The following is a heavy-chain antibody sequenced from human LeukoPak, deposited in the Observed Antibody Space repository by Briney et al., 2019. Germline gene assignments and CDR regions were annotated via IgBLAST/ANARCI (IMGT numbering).Heavy chain of an antibody. CDR2: ISESGDAT. V-gene: IGHV3-23*01. Sequence: PGGSLRLSCAASGFTFSSCAMSWVRQAPGEGLEWVSAISESGDATYYADSVRGRFTISRDNSKNTLYLQMNRLRVDDTAIYYCAKDRDYWGQGTLVTVSS. CDR3: AKDRDY. CDR1: GFTFSSCA. J-gene: IGHJ4*02.